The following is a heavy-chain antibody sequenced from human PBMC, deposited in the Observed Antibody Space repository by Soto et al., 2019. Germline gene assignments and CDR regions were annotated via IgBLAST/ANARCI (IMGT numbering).Heavy chain of an antibody. J-gene: IGHJ4*02. V-gene: IGHV3-7*01. CDR2: IKLSXSAK. CDR1: RFPCSSYG. Sequence: GGSVRLWRAASRFPCSSYGMSWVRQSPGKSLELVASIKLSXSAKHYGDCVKCRFTISRDNAKNSLYLKMNSLRAEDTAAYYCARESDYFSSTSCYLDFWGQGTLVTVSA. D-gene: IGHD2-2*01. CDR3: ARESDYFSSTSCYLDF.